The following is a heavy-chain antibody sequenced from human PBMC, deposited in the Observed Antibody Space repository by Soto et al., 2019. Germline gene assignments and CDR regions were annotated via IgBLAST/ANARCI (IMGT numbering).Heavy chain of an antibody. CDR2: ISYDGSNK. CDR1: GFTFSSYA. Sequence: GGSLRLSCAASGFTFSSYAMHWVRQAPGKGLEWVAVISYDGSNKYYADSVKGRFTISRDNSKNTLYLQMNSLRAEDTAVYYCARDDELTIDYWGQGTLVTVSS. J-gene: IGHJ4*02. V-gene: IGHV3-30-3*01. CDR3: ARDDELTIDY. D-gene: IGHD1-7*01.